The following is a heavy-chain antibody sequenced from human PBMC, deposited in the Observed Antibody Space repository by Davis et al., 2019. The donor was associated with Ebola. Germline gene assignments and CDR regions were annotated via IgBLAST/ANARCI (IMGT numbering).Heavy chain of an antibody. CDR2: FNAGNGNT. Sequence: AASVKVSCKASGYTFTSYAMHWVXXXXAIRLEWMGLFNAGNGNTKYSQKFQGRVTITRDTSASTADMELSSLRSEDTAVYYCARDLYYDSSGTLDYWGQGTLVTVSS. J-gene: IGHJ4*02. CDR1: GYTFTSYA. D-gene: IGHD3-22*01. CDR3: ARDLYYDSSGTLDY. V-gene: IGHV1-3*01.